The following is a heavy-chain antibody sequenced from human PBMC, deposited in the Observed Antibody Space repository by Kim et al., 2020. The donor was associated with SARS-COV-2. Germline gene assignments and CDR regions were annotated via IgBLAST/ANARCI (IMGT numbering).Heavy chain of an antibody. CDR3: TTETYYYGSGSSGDAFDI. J-gene: IGHJ3*02. CDR2: IKSKTDGGTT. CDR1: GFTFSNAW. Sequence: GGSLRLSCAASGFTFSNAWMSWVRQAPGKGLEWVGRIKSKTDGGTTDYAAPVKGRFTISRDDSKNTLYLQMNSLKTEDTAVYYCTTETYYYGSGSSGDAFDIWGQGTMVTVSS. D-gene: IGHD3-10*01. V-gene: IGHV3-15*01.